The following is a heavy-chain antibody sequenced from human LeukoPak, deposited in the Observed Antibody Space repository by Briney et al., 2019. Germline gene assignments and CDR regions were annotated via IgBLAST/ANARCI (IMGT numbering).Heavy chain of an antibody. CDR2: IYYTGST. CDR3: ARLTSSNRGLMITHDY. V-gene: IGHV4-39*01. CDR1: GASISGGTYY. D-gene: IGHD3-10*01. J-gene: IGHJ4*02. Sequence: SETLSLTCSVSGASISGGTYYWGWIRQPPGKGLEWIGSIYYTGSTYDNPSLKSRVTISVDTSKNQFSLRLSSVTAADSAVYYCARLTSSNRGLMITHDYWGQGTLVSVSS.